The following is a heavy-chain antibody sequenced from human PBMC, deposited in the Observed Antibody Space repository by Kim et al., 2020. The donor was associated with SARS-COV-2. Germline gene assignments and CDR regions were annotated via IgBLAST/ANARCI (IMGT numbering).Heavy chain of an antibody. CDR3: ARHVGRYCIGGSCYLNWLDP. J-gene: IGHJ5*02. Sequence: SETLSLTCTVSGGSISSDNYYWGWIRQPPGKGLEWIGTVYYSGSTYYDSSLKSRVTVSVDTSKNQFSLKMSSVTAADTAVYYCARHVGRYCIGGSCYLNWLDPWGQGTLVTVSS. D-gene: IGHD2-15*01. CDR2: VYYSGST. V-gene: IGHV4-39*01. CDR1: GGSISSDNYY.